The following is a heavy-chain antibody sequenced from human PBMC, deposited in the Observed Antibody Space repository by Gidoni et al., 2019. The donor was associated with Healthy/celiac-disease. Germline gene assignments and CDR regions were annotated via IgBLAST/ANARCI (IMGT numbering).Heavy chain of an antibody. CDR1: GFTFSSYG. CDR2: ISYDGSNK. J-gene: IGHJ4*02. CDR3: AKDRGIAAAGFDY. Sequence: QVQLVESGGGVVQPGRSLSLSCAASGFTFSSYGMHWVRQAPGKGLEWVAVISYDGSNKYYADSVKGRFTISRDNSKNTLYLQMNSLRAEDTAVYYCAKDRGIAAAGFDYWGQGTLVTVSS. V-gene: IGHV3-30*18. D-gene: IGHD6-13*01.